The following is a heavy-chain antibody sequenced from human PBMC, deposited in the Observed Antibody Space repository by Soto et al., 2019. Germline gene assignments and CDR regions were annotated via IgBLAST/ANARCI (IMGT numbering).Heavy chain of an antibody. D-gene: IGHD3-22*01. V-gene: IGHV4-59*01. CDR3: ARVYYYDSSGYHYYYYGMDV. Sequence: PSETLSLTCTVSGGSISSYYWSWIQQPPGKGLEWIGYIYYSGSTNYNPSLKSRVTISVDTSKNQFSLKLSSVTAADTAVYYCARVYYYDSSGYHYYYYGMDVWGQGTTVTVSS. CDR1: GGSISSYY. J-gene: IGHJ6*02. CDR2: IYYSGST.